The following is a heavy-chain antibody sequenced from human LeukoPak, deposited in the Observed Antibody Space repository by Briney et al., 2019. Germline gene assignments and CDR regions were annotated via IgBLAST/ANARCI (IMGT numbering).Heavy chain of an antibody. CDR1: GFTFSSYA. CDR2: ISGSGGST. V-gene: IGHV3-23*01. J-gene: IGHJ4*02. D-gene: IGHD2-2*01. CDR3: AKGPAAMSYFDY. Sequence: GGSLRLSCAASGFTFSSYAMSWVRQAPGKGLEWVSAISGSGGSTYYADSVKGRFTISRDNSKNTLYLQMSSLRAEDTAVYYCAKGPAAMSYFDYWGQGTLVTVSS.